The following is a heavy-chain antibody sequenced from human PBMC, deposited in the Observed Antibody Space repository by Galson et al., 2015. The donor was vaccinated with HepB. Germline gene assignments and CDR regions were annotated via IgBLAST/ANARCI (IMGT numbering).Heavy chain of an antibody. D-gene: IGHD5-18*01. CDR1: GGSISSSSYY. Sequence: SETLSLTCTVSGGSISSSSYYWGWIRQPPGKGLEWIGSIYYSGSTYYNPSLKSRVTISVDTSKNQFSLKLSSVTAADTAVYYCATAPKDKDTAMVRTYYYYGMDVWGQGTTVTVSS. CDR2: IYYSGST. V-gene: IGHV4-39*01. CDR3: ATAPKDKDTAMVRTYYYYGMDV. J-gene: IGHJ6*02.